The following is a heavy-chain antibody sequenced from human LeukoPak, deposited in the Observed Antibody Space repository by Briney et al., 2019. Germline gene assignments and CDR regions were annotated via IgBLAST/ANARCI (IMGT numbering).Heavy chain of an antibody. V-gene: IGHV4-30-4*01. Sequence: SETLSLTCTVSGVSISSGDYYWSWIRQPPGKGLEWIGYIYYSGSTYYNPSLKSRVTISVDTSKNQFSLKLSSVTAADTAVYYCAREYGDDNWFDPWGQGTLVTVSS. CDR3: AREYGDDNWFDP. J-gene: IGHJ5*02. CDR2: IYYSGST. D-gene: IGHD2-21*02. CDR1: GVSISSGDYY.